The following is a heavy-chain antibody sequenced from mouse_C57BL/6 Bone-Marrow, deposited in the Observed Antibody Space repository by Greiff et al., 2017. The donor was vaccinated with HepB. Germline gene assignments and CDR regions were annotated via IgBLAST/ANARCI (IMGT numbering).Heavy chain of an antibody. CDR2: ISDGGSYT. D-gene: IGHD1-1*01. CDR1: GFTFSSYA. V-gene: IGHV5-4*03. CDR3: ASPPYYYGSSYNYAMDY. Sequence: EVKVVESGGGLVKPGGSLKLSCAASGFTFSSYAMSWVRQTPEKRLEWVATISDGGSYTYYPDNVKGRFTISRDNAKKNLYLQMSHLKSEDTAMYYCASPPYYYGSSYNYAMDYWGQGTSVTVSS. J-gene: IGHJ4*01.